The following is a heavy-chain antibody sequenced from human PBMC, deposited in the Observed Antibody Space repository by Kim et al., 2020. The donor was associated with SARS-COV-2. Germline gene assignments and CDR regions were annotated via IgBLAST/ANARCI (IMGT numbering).Heavy chain of an antibody. V-gene: IGHV4-30-4*01. CDR2: IYYSGST. D-gene: IGHD3-3*01. Sequence: SETLSLTCTVSGGSISSGDYYWSWIRQPPGKGLEWIGYIYYSGSTYYNPSLKSRVTISVDTSKNQFSLKPSSVTAADTAVYYCARRQLKRITIFGVVIGGGYFDYWGQGTLVTVSS. CDR1: GGSISSGDYY. J-gene: IGHJ4*02. CDR3: ARRQLKRITIFGVVIGGGYFDY.